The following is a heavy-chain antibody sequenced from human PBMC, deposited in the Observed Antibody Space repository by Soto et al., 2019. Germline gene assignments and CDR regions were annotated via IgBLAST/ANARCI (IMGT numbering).Heavy chain of an antibody. CDR3: ARNRNWNYKRLGCMDV. J-gene: IGHJ6*02. V-gene: IGHV3-33*01. CDR2: IVYDGSNK. CDR1: GFTFSSYD. Sequence: HPGGSLRLSCSASGFTFSSYDMHWVRQAPGKRLEWLAVIVYDGSNKNYADSVKGRFTISSDNSKNTLYLQINRLRAEGTAVYSGARNRNWNYKRLGCMDVWGQGTKGTLSS. D-gene: IGHD1-7*01.